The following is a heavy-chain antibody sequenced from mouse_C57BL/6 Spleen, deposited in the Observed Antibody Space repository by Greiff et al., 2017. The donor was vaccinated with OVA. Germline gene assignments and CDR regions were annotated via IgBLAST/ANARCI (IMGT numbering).Heavy chain of an antibody. CDR1: GYTFTSYW. CDR2: IYPGSGST. V-gene: IGHV1-55*01. J-gene: IGHJ3*01. D-gene: IGHD1-1*01. CDR3: AREDYGSSYVAY. Sequence: VQLQQSGAELVKPGASVKMSCKASGYTFTSYWITWVKQRPGQGLEWIGDIYPGSGSTNYNEKFKSKATLTVDTSSSTAYMQLSSLTSEDSAVYYCAREDYGSSYVAYWGQGTLVTVSA.